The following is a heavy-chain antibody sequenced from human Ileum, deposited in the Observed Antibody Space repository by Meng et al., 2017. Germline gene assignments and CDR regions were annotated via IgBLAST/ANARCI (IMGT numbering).Heavy chain of an antibody. CDR1: GFTFSNYG. J-gene: IGHJ4*02. CDR3: ANRENGGYMGY. Sequence: QVQLVESGGGVVQPGKSLRLSCAASGFTFSNYGMHWVCQAPGKGLEWVAVVWYDGSNKYYADSVKGRFTISRDNSKNTLYLQMISLRAEDTAVYYCANRENGGYMGYWGQGTLVTVSS. V-gene: IGHV3-33*06. D-gene: IGHD1-26*01. CDR2: VWYDGSNK.